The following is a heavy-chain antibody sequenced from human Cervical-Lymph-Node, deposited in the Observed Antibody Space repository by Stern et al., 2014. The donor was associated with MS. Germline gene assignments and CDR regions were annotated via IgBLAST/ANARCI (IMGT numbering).Heavy chain of an antibody. Sequence: EVQLLESGGGLVQPGGSLRLSCAASGFTFSSYAMSWVRQAPGKGLECVSAISGSGGSTYYADSVKGRFTISRDNSKNTLYLQMNSLRAEDTAVYYCAKDEGSGWYGRYFQHWGQGTLVTVSS. CDR1: GFTFSSYA. J-gene: IGHJ1*01. V-gene: IGHV3-23*01. CDR3: AKDEGSGWYGRYFQH. CDR2: ISGSGGST. D-gene: IGHD6-19*01.